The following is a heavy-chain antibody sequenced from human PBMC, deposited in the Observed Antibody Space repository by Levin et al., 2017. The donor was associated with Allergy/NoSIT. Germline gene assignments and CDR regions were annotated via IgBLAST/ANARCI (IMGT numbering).Heavy chain of an antibody. CDR1: GYTFTSYD. V-gene: IGHV1-8*01. CDR3: VRPHSTGSYYHYYYTMDV. Sequence: ASVKVSCKASGYTFTSYDINWVRQATGQGLEWMGWMNPNSGNTGYAQKFQGRVTMTRNASISTAYMELSSLRSEDTAVYYCVRPHSTGSYYHYYYTMDVWGQGTTVTVSS. D-gene: IGHD3-22*01. J-gene: IGHJ6*02. CDR2: MNPNSGNT.